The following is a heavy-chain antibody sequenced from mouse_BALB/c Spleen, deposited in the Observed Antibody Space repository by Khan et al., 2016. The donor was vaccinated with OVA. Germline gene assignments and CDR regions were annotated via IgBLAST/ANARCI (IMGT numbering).Heavy chain of an antibody. V-gene: IGHV1-9*01. D-gene: IGHD4-1*01. CDR2: ILPGSDNT. J-gene: IGHJ2*01. Sequence: VQLQESGAELMKPGASVKISCKASGYTFSTYWIEWVKQRPGHGLEWIGEILPGSDNTNYNEKFKGKATFTADTSSNTASIQLSSLTSEDSAVYYCARGTGDFDYWGQGTTLTVSS. CDR3: ARGTGDFDY. CDR1: GYTFSTYW.